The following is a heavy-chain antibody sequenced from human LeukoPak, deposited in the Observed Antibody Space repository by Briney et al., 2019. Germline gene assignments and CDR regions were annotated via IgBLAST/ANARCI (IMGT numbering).Heavy chain of an antibody. CDR2: INPNSGGT. CDR3: ARVSYSSSRLDY. Sequence: ASVKVSCKASGYTFTGYYMHWVRQAPGQGLEWMGWINPNSGGTNYAQKFQGRVTMTRDTSISTAYMEVSRVRSDDTAVYYCARVSYSSSRLDYWGQGTLVTVSS. D-gene: IGHD2-21*01. V-gene: IGHV1-2*02. J-gene: IGHJ4*02. CDR1: GYTFTGYY.